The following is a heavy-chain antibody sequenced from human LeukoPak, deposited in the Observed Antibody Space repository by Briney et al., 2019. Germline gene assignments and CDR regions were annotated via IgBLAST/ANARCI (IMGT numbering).Heavy chain of an antibody. D-gene: IGHD6-6*01. Sequence: ASVKVSCKASGDTFITYYMYWVRQAPGQGLEWMGIISLGGGSTNYAQKFQGRITMTRDMSTTTVYMDLSSLRSEDTAVYYCATSSTAARDPRKNAFDIWGQGTMVTVSS. CDR3: ATSSTAARDPRKNAFDI. CDR1: GDTFITYY. CDR2: ISLGGGST. J-gene: IGHJ3*02. V-gene: IGHV1-46*01.